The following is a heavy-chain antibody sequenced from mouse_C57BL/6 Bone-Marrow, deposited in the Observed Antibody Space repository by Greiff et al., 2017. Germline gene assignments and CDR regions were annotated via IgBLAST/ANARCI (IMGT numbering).Heavy chain of an antibody. J-gene: IGHJ4*01. CDR2: INPYNGGT. Sequence: EVQLQQSGPVLVKPGASVKMSCKASGYTFTDYYMNWVKQSHGKSLEWIGVINPYNGGTSYNQKFKGKATLTVDKSSSTAYMELNSLTSEDSAVYYCARGYGSPYYYAMDYWGQGTSVTVSS. CDR3: ARGYGSPYYYAMDY. CDR1: GYTFTDYY. D-gene: IGHD1-1*01. V-gene: IGHV1-19*01.